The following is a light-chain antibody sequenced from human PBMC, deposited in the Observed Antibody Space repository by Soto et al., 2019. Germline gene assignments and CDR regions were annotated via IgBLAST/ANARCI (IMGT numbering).Light chain of an antibody. J-gene: IGLJ1*01. CDR3: AAWDDSLNGSYV. CDR2: SNN. CDR1: SSTFGSNT. V-gene: IGLV1-44*01. Sequence: QSVLTQPPSASGTPGQRVTISCSGSSSTFGSNTVNWYQQLPGTAPKLLIYSNNQRPSGVPDRFSGSKSGTSASLAISGLQSEDEADYYCAAWDDSLNGSYVFGTGTKVTVL.